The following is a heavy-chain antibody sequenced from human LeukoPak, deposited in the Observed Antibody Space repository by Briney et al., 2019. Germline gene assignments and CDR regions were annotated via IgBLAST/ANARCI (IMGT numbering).Heavy chain of an antibody. CDR3: AKVSTIVVVTLVSLDAFDI. D-gene: IGHD3-22*01. V-gene: IGHV3-23*01. CDR1: GFTFNSYA. Sequence: GGSLRLSCAASGFTFNSYAMSWVRQAPGKGLEWVSEISGSGGSTYYADSVKGRFTISRDNSKNTLYLQMNSLRAEDTAVYYCAKVSTIVVVTLVSLDAFDIWGQGTIVTVSS. J-gene: IGHJ3*02. CDR2: ISGSGGST.